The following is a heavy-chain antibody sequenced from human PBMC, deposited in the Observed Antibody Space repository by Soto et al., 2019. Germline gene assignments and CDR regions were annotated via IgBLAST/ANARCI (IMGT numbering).Heavy chain of an antibody. CDR1: GYTFTSYD. CDR3: ARGIRIAAAGTGYYYGMDV. Sequence: ASVKVSCKASGYTFTSYDINWVRQATGQGLEWMGWMNPNSGNTGYAQKFQGRVTMTRNTSISTAYMELSSLRSEDAAVYYCARGIRIAAAGTGYYYGMDVWGQGTTVTVSS. J-gene: IGHJ6*02. CDR2: MNPNSGNT. D-gene: IGHD6-13*01. V-gene: IGHV1-8*01.